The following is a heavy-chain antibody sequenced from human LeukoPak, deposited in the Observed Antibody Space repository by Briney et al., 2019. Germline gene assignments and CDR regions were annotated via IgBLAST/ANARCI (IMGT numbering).Heavy chain of an antibody. Sequence: ASLKVSCKAAGYTFTRYYMHWVRQPPGQGLECMGWINPNSGGTNYAQKFQRRVTMTRDTSISTAYMELSRLTSDDTAVYYCARDPPIGGADVFDIWGQGTMVTVSS. J-gene: IGHJ3*02. V-gene: IGHV1-2*02. D-gene: IGHD3-10*01. CDR2: INPNSGGT. CDR3: ARDPPIGGADVFDI. CDR1: GYTFTRYY.